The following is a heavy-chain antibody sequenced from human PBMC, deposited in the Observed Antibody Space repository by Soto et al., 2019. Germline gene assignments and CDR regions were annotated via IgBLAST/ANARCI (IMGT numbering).Heavy chain of an antibody. CDR3: ARDQRYDFWSGYYRDYGMDV. CDR2: ISYDGSNK. J-gene: IGHJ6*02. D-gene: IGHD3-3*01. CDR1: GFTFSSYG. Sequence: GGSLRLSCAASGFTFSSYGMHWVRQAPGKGLEWVAVISYDGSNKYYADSVKGRFTISRDNSKNTLYLQMNSLRAEDTAVYYCARDQRYDFWSGYYRDYGMDVWGQGTTVTISS. V-gene: IGHV3-30*03.